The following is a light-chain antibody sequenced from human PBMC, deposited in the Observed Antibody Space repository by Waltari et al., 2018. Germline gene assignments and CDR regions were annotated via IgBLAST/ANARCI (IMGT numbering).Light chain of an antibody. V-gene: IGLV3-19*01. CDR1: SLRTSY. CDR3: SSRNGRASQVV. Sequence: SSGLTQDPAVSVALGQTIRITCRGDSLRTSYASWYQVKTGQAPVLVMFGKEKRPSVGPDRISGESSETTSSLIITGAQAEDEADYYCSSRNGRASQVVFAGGTKVTVL. J-gene: IGLJ2*01. CDR2: GKE.